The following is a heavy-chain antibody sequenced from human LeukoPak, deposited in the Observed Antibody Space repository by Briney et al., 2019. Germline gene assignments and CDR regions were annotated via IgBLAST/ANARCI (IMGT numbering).Heavy chain of an antibody. CDR2: VDYSADST. D-gene: IGHD1/OR15-1a*01. Sequence: GGSLRLSCAASGFTFSSYWMSWVRQAPGKGLEWVSSVDYSADSTHYADSVMGRFTISRGNSKNTLYLQLNSLSADDTAVYYCARNSGWFDPWGQGTLVTVSS. CDR3: ARNSGWFDP. V-gene: IGHV3-23*01. CDR1: GFTFSSYW. J-gene: IGHJ5*02.